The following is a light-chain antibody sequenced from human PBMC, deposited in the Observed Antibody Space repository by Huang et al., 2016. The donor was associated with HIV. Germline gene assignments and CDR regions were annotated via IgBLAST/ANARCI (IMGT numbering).Light chain of an antibody. Sequence: EIVLTQSPATLSLSPGERATLSCRASQSVSSYLAWYQQKPGQAPRLLIYDASSRATGIPARFIGSGSGTDFTLTISSLEPEDFAVYYCQQRSNWPRTFGQGTKVEIK. J-gene: IGKJ1*01. V-gene: IGKV3-11*01. CDR1: QSVSSY. CDR3: QQRSNWPRT. CDR2: DAS.